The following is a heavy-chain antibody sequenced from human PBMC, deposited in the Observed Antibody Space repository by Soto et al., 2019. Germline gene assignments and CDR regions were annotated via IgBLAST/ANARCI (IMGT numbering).Heavy chain of an antibody. J-gene: IGHJ6*02. CDR2: INPNSGGT. D-gene: IGHD6-6*01. Sequence: ASVKVSCKASGYTFTGYYMHWVRQATGQGLEWMGWINPNSGGTNYAQKFQGRVTMTRDTSISTAYMELSRLRSDDTAVYYCARGPAAARLIYYYYYGMDVWGQGTTVTVSS. V-gene: IGHV1-2*02. CDR1: GYTFTGYY. CDR3: ARGPAAARLIYYYYYGMDV.